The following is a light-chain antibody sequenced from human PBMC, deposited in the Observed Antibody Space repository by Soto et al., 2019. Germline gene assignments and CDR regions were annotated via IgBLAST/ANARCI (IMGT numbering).Light chain of an antibody. CDR1: QSLLHSDGYNY. CDR3: MQALQTPLT. CDR2: LGS. V-gene: IGKV2-28*01. Sequence: DIVMTQSPVSLPVTPGEPASITCRSSQSLLHSDGYNYLDWYLQKPGQSPQLLIYLGSNRASGVPDRFSGSVSGTDFTLKISRVEAEDVGVYYCMQALQTPLTFGGGTKVEIK. J-gene: IGKJ4*01.